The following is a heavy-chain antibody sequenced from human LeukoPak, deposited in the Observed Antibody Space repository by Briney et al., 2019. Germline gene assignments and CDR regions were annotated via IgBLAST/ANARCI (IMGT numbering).Heavy chain of an antibody. Sequence: SVKVSCKASGGTFSSYAISWVRQAPGQGLEWMGGIIPIFGTANYAQKFQGRVTITADESTSTAYMELSSLRSEDTAVYYCAHINVLLWFGEPQNWFDPWGQGTLVTVSS. V-gene: IGHV1-69*13. CDR2: IIPIFGTA. CDR3: AHINVLLWFGEPQNWFDP. CDR1: GGTFSSYA. D-gene: IGHD3-10*01. J-gene: IGHJ5*02.